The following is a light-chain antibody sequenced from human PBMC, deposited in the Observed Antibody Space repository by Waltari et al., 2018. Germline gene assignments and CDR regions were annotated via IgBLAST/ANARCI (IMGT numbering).Light chain of an antibody. Sequence: DIVMTQSPASLAVSLGERATINCKSSQSVLYSSNNNNYLAWYQQKPGQPPKLLIYWASTRESGVPDRFSGSGSGTDFTLTISSLQAEDVAVYYCQQYYSTPHTFGPGTKVDIK. CDR3: QQYYSTPHT. V-gene: IGKV4-1*01. J-gene: IGKJ3*01. CDR1: QSVLYSSNNNNY. CDR2: WAS.